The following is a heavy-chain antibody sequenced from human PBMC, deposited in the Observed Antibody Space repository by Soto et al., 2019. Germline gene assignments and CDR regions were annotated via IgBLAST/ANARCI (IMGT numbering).Heavy chain of an antibody. V-gene: IGHV3-33*01. D-gene: IGHD3-9*01. CDR2: IWYDGSNK. CDR1: GFTFSSYG. J-gene: IGHJ6*03. CDR3: ARGSILTGYYTVLYYYYYMDV. Sequence: PGGSLRLSCAASGFTFSSYGMHWVRQAPGKGLEWVAVIWYDGSNKYYADSVKGRFTISRDNSKNTLYLQMNSLRAEDTAVYYCARGSILTGYYTVLYYYYYMDVWGKGTTVTVSS.